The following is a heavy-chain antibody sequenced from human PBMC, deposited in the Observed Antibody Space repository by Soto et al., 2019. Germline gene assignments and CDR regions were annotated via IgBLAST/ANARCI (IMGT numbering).Heavy chain of an antibody. V-gene: IGHV1-18*04. CDR2: ISAYNGNT. CDR3: ARYSSGYYYWFSRSYFDS. CDR1: VYTFTSYG. Sequence: XSVKVSCKASVYTFTSYGISWVRQAPGQGLEWMGWISAYNGNTNYAQKLQGRVTMTTDTSTSTAYMELRSLRSDDTAVYYCARYSSGYYYWFSRSYFDSWGQGALVTVSS. D-gene: IGHD3-22*01. J-gene: IGHJ4*02.